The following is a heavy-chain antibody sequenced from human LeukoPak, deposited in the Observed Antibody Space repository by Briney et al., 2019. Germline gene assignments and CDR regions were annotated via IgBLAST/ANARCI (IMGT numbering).Heavy chain of an antibody. CDR3: ARAGDSSGWYFVAGDRPGFDY. Sequence: PGGSLRLSCAASGFTFSSYAMSWVRQAPGKGLEWVSAISGSGGSTYYADSVKGRFTISRDNSKNTLYLQMNSLRAEDTAVYYCARAGDSSGWYFVAGDRPGFDYWGQGTLVTVSS. D-gene: IGHD6-19*01. CDR1: GFTFSSYA. V-gene: IGHV3-23*01. J-gene: IGHJ4*02. CDR2: ISGSGGST.